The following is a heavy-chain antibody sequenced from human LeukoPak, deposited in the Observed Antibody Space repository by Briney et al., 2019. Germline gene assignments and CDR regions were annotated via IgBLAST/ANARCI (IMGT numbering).Heavy chain of an antibody. CDR3: ARGPYGTGSHFDF. Sequence: GASVKVSCKASGSTFSSYDINWVRQATGQGLEWMGWMNPNSGDTGYTQRFQGRVTMTRDTSISTAYMELSSLRSEDTAVYYCARGPYGTGSHFDFWGQGTLVTLSS. CDR1: GSTFSSYD. CDR2: MNPNSGDT. J-gene: IGHJ4*02. D-gene: IGHD3-10*01. V-gene: IGHV1-8*02.